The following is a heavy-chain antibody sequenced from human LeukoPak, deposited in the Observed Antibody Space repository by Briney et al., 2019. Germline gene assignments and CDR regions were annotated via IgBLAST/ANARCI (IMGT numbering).Heavy chain of an antibody. CDR1: GGSISNNY. D-gene: IGHD2-15*01. Sequence: SETLSLTCTVSGGSISNNYWSWFRQPPGKGLEWIGSIYYGGSTYYNPSLKSRVTISVDTSMNQFSLKLSFVTTADTAVYYCARALGYCSGGSCTRGYNWFDPWGQGTLVTVPS. V-gene: IGHV4-39*01. CDR2: IYYGGST. CDR3: ARALGYCSGGSCTRGYNWFDP. J-gene: IGHJ5*02.